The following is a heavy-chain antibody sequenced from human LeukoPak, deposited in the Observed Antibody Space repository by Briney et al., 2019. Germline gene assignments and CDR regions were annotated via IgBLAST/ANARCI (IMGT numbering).Heavy chain of an antibody. CDR1: GGSIFSHY. D-gene: IGHD3-22*01. CDR3: ARPYYYDSRIDP. V-gene: IGHV4-4*09. Sequence: SETLSLTCTVSGGSIFSHYWSWIRQPPGKGLEWIGYIYTSGSTEDNPSLKRRVTISADTSTNQFSLKLSSVTAADTAVYYCARPYYYDSRIDPWGQGILVTVSS. CDR2: IYTSGST. J-gene: IGHJ5*02.